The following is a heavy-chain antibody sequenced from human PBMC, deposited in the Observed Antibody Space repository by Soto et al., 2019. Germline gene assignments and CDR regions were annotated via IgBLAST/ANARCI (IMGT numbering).Heavy chain of an antibody. J-gene: IGHJ6*03. CDR1: GGTFGSYT. Sequence: SVKVSCKASGGTFGSYTISWVRQAPGQGLEWMGRIIPILGIANYAQKFQGRVTITADKSTSTAYMELSSLRSEDTAVYYCARTIAARRGYYYYYMDVWGKGTTVTVAS. V-gene: IGHV1-69*02. D-gene: IGHD6-6*01. CDR2: IIPILGIA. CDR3: ARTIAARRGYYYYYMDV.